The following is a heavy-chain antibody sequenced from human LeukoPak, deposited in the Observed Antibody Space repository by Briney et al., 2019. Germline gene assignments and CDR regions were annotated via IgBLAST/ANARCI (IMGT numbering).Heavy chain of an antibody. J-gene: IGHJ4*02. Sequence: GGSLRLSCAASGFTFSSYAMSWVRQAPGKGLEWVSAISGSGGGTYYADSVKGRFTISRDNSKNTLYLQKNSLSAEDTAVYYCARAISGSYYYCGRGPLATVTS. CDR1: GFTFSSYA. CDR2: ISGSGGGT. D-gene: IGHD1-26*01. V-gene: IGHV3-23*01. CDR3: ARAISGSYYY.